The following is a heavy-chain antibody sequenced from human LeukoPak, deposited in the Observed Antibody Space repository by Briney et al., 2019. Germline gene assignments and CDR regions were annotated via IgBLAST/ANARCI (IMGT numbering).Heavy chain of an antibody. CDR1: GGSISSSSYY. CDR3: AKLQSGAYYSPFDN. J-gene: IGHJ4*02. CDR2: IYYSGST. Sequence: SETLSLTCTVSGGSISSSSYYWGWIRQPPGKGLEWIGSIYYSGSTYYNPSLKSRVTISVDTSKNQFSLKLSSVTATDTAVYYCAKLQSGAYYSPFDNWGQGTLVTVSS. D-gene: IGHD1-26*01. V-gene: IGHV4-39*01.